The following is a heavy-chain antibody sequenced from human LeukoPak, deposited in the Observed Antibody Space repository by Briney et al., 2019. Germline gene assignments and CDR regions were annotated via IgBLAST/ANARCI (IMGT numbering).Heavy chain of an antibody. D-gene: IGHD5-18*01. J-gene: IGHJ4*02. CDR2: INHSGST. Sequence: PSETLSLTCAVYGGSFSGYYWSWIRQPPGKGLEWIGEINHSGSTNYNPSLKSRVTISVDTSKNQFSLKLSSVTAADTAVYYCAREHTAMGSGPFSYYFDYWGQGTLVTVSS. CDR1: GGSFSGYY. CDR3: AREHTAMGSGPFSYYFDY. V-gene: IGHV4-34*01.